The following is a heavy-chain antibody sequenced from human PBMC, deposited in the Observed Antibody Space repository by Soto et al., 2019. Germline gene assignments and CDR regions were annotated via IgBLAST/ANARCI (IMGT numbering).Heavy chain of an antibody. CDR2: VYYTGST. CDR3: ARRLASKPKYFFDF. V-gene: IGHV4-61*01. D-gene: IGHD3-9*01. CDR1: GDSVSSGIYY. J-gene: IGHJ4*02. Sequence: QVQLQESGPGLVKPSETLSLTCTVSGDSVSSGIYYWSWIRQPPGQVLEWIGYVYYTGSTSYNPSLQSRVTISIDTSKNQFSLRLRSVTAADTAMYDCARRLASKPKYFFDFWGQGTQMSVSS.